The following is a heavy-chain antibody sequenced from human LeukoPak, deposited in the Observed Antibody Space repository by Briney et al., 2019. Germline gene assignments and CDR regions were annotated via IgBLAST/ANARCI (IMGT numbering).Heavy chain of an antibody. Sequence: GGTLRLSCAASGFTFSSYGMSWVRQAPGKGLEWVSAISGSGGSTYYADSVKGRFTISRDNSKNTLYLQMNSLRAEDTAVYYCAKDKSSSGWYVRHYWGQGTLVTVSS. CDR1: GFTFSSYG. D-gene: IGHD6-19*01. J-gene: IGHJ4*02. CDR2: ISGSGGST. CDR3: AKDKSSSGWYVRHY. V-gene: IGHV3-23*01.